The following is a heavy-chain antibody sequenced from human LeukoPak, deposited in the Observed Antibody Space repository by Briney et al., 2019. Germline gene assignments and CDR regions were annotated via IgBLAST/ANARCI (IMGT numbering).Heavy chain of an antibody. CDR2: INTDSDKV. J-gene: IGHJ4*02. D-gene: IGHD6-19*01. Sequence: GGSLRLSCSVSGFTFSRYYMNWVRQAPGKGLEWLSYINTDSDKVYYADSMKGRLTISRDNAKNSLYLQINSLRDEDTGVYYCGGGGENGWDIDNWGQGTLIIVSS. CDR1: GFTFSRYY. V-gene: IGHV3-48*02. CDR3: GGGGENGWDIDN.